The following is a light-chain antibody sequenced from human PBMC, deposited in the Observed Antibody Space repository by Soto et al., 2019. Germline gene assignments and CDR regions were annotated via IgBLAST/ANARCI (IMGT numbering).Light chain of an antibody. CDR3: SSYTSSSTLV. J-gene: IGLJ1*01. V-gene: IGLV2-14*02. CDR2: EVS. Sequence: QSALTQPASVSGSPGQSITISCTGTSSVVGRYNLVSWYQQHPGKAPKLMISEVSNRPSGVSNRFSGSKSGNTASLTISGLQAEDEADYYCSSYTSSSTLVFGTGTKVTVL. CDR1: SSVVGRYNL.